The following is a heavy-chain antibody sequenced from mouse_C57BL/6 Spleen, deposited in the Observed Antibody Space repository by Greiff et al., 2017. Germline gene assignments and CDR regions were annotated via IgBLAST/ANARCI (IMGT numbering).Heavy chain of an antibody. CDR2: IHPNSGST. V-gene: IGHV1-64*01. CDR1: GYTFTSYW. D-gene: IGHD1-1*01. Sequence: QVQLKQPGAELVKPGASVKLSCKASGYTFTSYWMHWVKQRPGQGLEWIGMIHPNSGSTNYNEKFKSKATLTVDKSSSTAYLQLSSLTSEDSAVYYYARVGKDYSYFDYWGQGTTLTVSS. CDR3: ARVGKDYSYFDY. J-gene: IGHJ2*01.